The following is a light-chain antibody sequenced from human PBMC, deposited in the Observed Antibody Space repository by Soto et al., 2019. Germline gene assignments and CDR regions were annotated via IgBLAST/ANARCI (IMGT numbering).Light chain of an antibody. V-gene: IGKV1-5*03. CDR1: QSISDL. Sequence: DIQMTQSPSTLSASVGDRVTITCRASQSISDLLAWYQQKPGKAPKLLIYKASSLKSGVPSRFSGSGSGTEYTLTFSSLQPDDFASYYCQQYNGYWTFGQGTKVEIK. CDR3: QQYNGYWT. CDR2: KAS. J-gene: IGKJ1*01.